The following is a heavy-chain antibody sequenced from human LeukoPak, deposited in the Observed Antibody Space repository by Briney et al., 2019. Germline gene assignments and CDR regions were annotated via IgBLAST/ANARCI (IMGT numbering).Heavy chain of an antibody. V-gene: IGHV3-23*01. CDR3: AKAHSPEVVVIAYYFDY. CDR1: GFTFSSYA. CDR2: ISGSGGST. D-gene: IGHD3-22*01. J-gene: IGHJ4*02. Sequence: GGSLRLSCAASGFTFSSYAMSWVRQAPGKGLEWVSAISGSGGSTYYADSVKGRFTISRDNSKNTLYLQMNSLRAEDTAVYYCAKAHSPEVVVIAYYFDYWGQGTLVTVSS.